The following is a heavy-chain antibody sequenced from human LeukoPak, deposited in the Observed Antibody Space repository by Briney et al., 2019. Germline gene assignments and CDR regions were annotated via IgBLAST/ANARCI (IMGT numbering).Heavy chain of an antibody. J-gene: IGHJ6*01. Sequence: PGETLSLSCAAYGGTFSAYYWGWIRQPPGKGLEWIGQNNHSGGTNYYPSLKSRVTRSVDTSKNHFSLKLSSVTAADPAVYYCARGRMVPAGDYGMDVWGQGTTVTVSS. CDR1: GGTFSAYY. CDR3: ARGRMVPAGDYGMDV. D-gene: IGHD2-2*01. V-gene: IGHV4-34*01. CDR2: NNHSGGT.